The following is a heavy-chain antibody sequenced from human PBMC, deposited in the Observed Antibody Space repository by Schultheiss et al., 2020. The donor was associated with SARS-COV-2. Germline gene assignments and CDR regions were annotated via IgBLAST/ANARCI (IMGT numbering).Heavy chain of an antibody. CDR1: GFTVSSNY. CDR2: ISGSGGST. J-gene: IGHJ4*02. V-gene: IGHV3-23*01. CDR3: AKEEQQPYFDY. Sequence: GGSLRLSCAASGFTVSSNYMSWVRQAPGKGLEWVSAISGSGGSTYYADSVKGRFTISRDNAKNSLYLQMNSLRAEDTAVYYCAKEEQQPYFDYWGQGTLVTVSS. D-gene: IGHD6-13*01.